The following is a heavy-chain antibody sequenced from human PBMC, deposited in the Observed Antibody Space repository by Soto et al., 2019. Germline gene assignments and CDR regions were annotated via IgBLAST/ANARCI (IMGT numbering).Heavy chain of an antibody. D-gene: IGHD4-17*01. CDR3: AQRTTKVTLWFDP. Sequence: QITLKESGPTLVKPTQTLTLTCTFSGFSLTTRGVGVGWIRQPPGKPLEWLALIYWDDDTRYSPSLKSRLAITKNTSKNQGVLKMSNIAPADTGTYFCAQRTTKVTLWFDPWGQETLVTVS. J-gene: IGHJ5*02. CDR1: GFSLTTRGVG. V-gene: IGHV2-5*02. CDR2: IYWDDDT.